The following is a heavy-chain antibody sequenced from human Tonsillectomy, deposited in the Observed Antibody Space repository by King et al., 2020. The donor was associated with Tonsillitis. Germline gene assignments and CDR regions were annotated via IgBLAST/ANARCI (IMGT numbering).Heavy chain of an antibody. CDR1: GGSISSYY. J-gene: IGHJ6*02. Sequence: QLQESGPGLVKPSETLSLTCTVSGGSISSYYWSWIRQPAEKGLEWIGRIYTSGSTNYNPSLKSRVTMSVDTSKNQFSLKLSSVTAADTAVYYCARDTYYDFWSGYYYYGMDVWGQGTTVTVSS. CDR3: ARDTYYDFWSGYYYYGMDV. CDR2: IYTSGST. V-gene: IGHV4-4*07. D-gene: IGHD3-3*01.